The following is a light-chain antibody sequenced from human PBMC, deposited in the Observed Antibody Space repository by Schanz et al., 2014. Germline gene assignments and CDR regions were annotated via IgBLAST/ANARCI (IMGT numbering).Light chain of an antibody. Sequence: EIVLTQSPGTLSLSPGERATLSCRASQTVSSNYLAWYQQKPGQAPRLLIYGASSRATGIPDRFSGSGSVTDFTLTISRLEPEDSAVYYCQQYGSSPLTFGGGTKVEIK. V-gene: IGKV3-20*01. CDR3: QQYGSSPLT. CDR2: GAS. J-gene: IGKJ4*01. CDR1: QTVSSNY.